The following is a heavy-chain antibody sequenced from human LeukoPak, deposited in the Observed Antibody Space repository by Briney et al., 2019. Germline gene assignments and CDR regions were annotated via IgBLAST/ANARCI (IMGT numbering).Heavy chain of an antibody. V-gene: IGHV1-2*02. CDR1: GYTFTAYY. J-gene: IGHJ4*02. Sequence: ASVKVSCKASGYTFTAYYMHWVRQAPGQGLEWMGWINPNSGGTRFAQKFQGRVTMTRDTPISTTFMDLSRLKSDDTAVYYCARVFTDSSIAEHLHYWGQGTLVTVSS. D-gene: IGHD6-6*01. CDR2: INPNSGGT. CDR3: ARVFTDSSIAEHLHY.